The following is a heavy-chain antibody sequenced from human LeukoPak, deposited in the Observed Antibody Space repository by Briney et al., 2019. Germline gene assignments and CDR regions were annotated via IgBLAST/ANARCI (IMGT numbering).Heavy chain of an antibody. CDR3: ALSSRGYCSSTSCATQFDY. CDR1: GGSISSYY. Sequence: SETLSLTCTVSGGSISSYYWSWIRQPPGKGLEWIGYIYYSGSTNYNPSLKSRVTISVDTSKNQFSLKLSSVTAADTAVYYCALSSRGYCSSTSCATQFDYWGQGTLVTVSS. D-gene: IGHD2-2*01. V-gene: IGHV4-59*12. CDR2: IYYSGST. J-gene: IGHJ4*02.